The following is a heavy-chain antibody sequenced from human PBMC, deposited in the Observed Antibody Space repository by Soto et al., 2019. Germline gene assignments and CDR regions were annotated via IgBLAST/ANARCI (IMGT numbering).Heavy chain of an antibody. CDR1: GGSISSFY. J-gene: IGHJ6*03. CDR3: ARGRGGYGYGNYYYMDV. Sequence: SETLSLTCTVSGGSISSFYWSWIRQPPGKGLEWIGYIYYSGSTNYNPSLKSRVTISVDTSKNQFSLKLSSVTAADTALYYCARGRGGYGYGNYYYMDVWGKGTTVTVSS. D-gene: IGHD5-18*01. CDR2: IYYSGST. V-gene: IGHV4-59*01.